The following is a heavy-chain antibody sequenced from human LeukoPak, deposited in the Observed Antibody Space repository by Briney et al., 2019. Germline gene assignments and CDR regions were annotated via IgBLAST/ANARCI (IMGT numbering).Heavy chain of an antibody. CDR1: GGSFSGYY. J-gene: IGHJ5*02. D-gene: IGHD3-3*01. CDR2: INHSGST. V-gene: IGHV4-34*01. CDR3: ARGRGLWSGYYNWFDP. Sequence: PSETLSLTCAVYGGSFSGYYWSWLRQPPGKGLEWIGEINHSGSTNYNPSLKSRVTISVDTSKNQFSLKLSSVTAADTAVYYCARGRGLWSGYYNWFDPWGQGTLVTVSS.